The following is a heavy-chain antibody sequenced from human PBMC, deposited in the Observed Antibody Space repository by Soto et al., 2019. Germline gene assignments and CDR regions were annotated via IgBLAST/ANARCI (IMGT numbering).Heavy chain of an antibody. Sequence: SETLSLTCTVSGGSVSSGSYYWSWIRQPPGKGLEWIGYIYYSGSTNYNPSLKSRVTISVDTSKNQFSLKLSSVTAADTAVYYCETVRSLQLHYFDYWGQGTLVTVSS. CDR3: ETVRSLQLHYFDY. D-gene: IGHD5-12*01. J-gene: IGHJ4*02. V-gene: IGHV4-61*01. CDR2: IYYSGST. CDR1: GGSVSSGSYY.